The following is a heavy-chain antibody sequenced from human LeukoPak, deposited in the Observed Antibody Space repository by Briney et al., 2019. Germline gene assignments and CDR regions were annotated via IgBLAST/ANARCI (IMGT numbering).Heavy chain of an antibody. CDR1: GFTFSGSA. CDR3: TTKSYYYDSSGGFDY. J-gene: IGHJ4*02. CDR2: IRSKINTYAT. Sequence: GESLTLSCAASGFTFSGSAIHWVRQASGKGLEWVGRIRSKINTYATAYAASVKGRFTISRDDSKNTLYLQMNSLKTEDTAVYYCTTKSYYYDSSGGFDYWGQGTLVTVSS. V-gene: IGHV3-73*01. D-gene: IGHD3-22*01.